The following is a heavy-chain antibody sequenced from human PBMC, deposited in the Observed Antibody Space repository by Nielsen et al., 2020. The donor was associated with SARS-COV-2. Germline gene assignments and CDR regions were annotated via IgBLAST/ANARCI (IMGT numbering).Heavy chain of an antibody. D-gene: IGHD3-22*01. CDR1: GFTFDDYG. J-gene: IGHJ4*02. CDR2: INWNGGST. CDR3: ARVYYYDSSGYYQPDY. V-gene: IGHV3-20*01. Sequence: GESLKISCAASGFTFDDYGMSWVRQAPGKGLEWVSGINWNGGSTGYADSVKGRFTISRDNAKNSLYLQINSLRAEDTALYHCARVYYYDSSGYYQPDYWGQGTLVTVSS.